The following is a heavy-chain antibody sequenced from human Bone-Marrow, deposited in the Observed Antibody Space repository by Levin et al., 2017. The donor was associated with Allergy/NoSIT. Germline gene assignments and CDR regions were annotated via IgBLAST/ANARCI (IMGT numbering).Heavy chain of an antibody. Sequence: AGGSLRLSCTVSRFLVSSNYMSWVRQAPGKGLEWVSIIYADGRTYYADSAKGRFTISRDISKNIVYLQMNNLRVDDTALYYCASSSYSNSWFDGWGQGTRVTVSS. J-gene: IGHJ5*02. D-gene: IGHD2/OR15-2a*01. V-gene: IGHV3-53*01. CDR1: RFLVSSNY. CDR2: IYADGRT. CDR3: ASSSYSNSWFDG.